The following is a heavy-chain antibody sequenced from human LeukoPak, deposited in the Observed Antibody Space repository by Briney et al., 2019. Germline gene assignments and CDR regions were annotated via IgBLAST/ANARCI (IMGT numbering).Heavy chain of an antibody. CDR1: GYTFTVYY. CDR3: ARVGSCSRGWRLGFDY. V-gene: IGHV1-69-2*01. D-gene: IGHD6-19*01. Sequence: ATVKISCKVSGYTFTVYYMHWVPQAPGKGLVWMVLVDFEDGETLYAEKFQGRVTITAETSTDTAYMELSSLRAEDTAVYYCARVGSCSRGWRLGFDYWGQGTLVTVSS. J-gene: IGHJ4*02. CDR2: VDFEDGET.